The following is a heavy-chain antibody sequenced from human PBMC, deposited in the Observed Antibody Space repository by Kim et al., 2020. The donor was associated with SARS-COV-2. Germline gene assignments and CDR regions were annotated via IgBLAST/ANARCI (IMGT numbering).Heavy chain of an antibody. J-gene: IGHJ4*02. D-gene: IGHD3-16*01. CDR2: INGDGSST. CDR3: ASLSTGYIWGKFDY. V-gene: IGHV3-74*01. Sequence: GGSLRLSCAASGFTFSSYWMHWVRQAPGEGLVWVSRINGDGSSTSYADSVKGRFTISRDNAKNTLYLQMNSLRAEDTAVYYCASLSTGYIWGKFDYWGQGTLVTASS. CDR1: GFTFSSYW.